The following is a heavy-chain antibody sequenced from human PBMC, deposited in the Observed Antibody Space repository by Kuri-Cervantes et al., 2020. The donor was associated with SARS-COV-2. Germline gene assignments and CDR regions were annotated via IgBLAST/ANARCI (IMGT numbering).Heavy chain of an antibody. V-gene: IGHV4-39*01. Sequence: SETLSLTCAVYGGSISSGGYYWGWIRQPPGKGLEFIGTIYYDGRTYYNTSLKSRVTISVDTSKNQFSLKLSSVTAADTAVYYCARHDYWGQGTLVTVSS. CDR2: IYYDGRT. CDR3: ARHDY. CDR1: GGSISSGGYY. J-gene: IGHJ4*02.